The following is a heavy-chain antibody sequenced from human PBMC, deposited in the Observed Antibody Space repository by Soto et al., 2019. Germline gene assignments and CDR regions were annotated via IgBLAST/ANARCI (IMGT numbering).Heavy chain of an antibody. Sequence: HPGGSLRLSCAASGFTFSSYGMHWVRQAPGKGLEWVAVISYDGSNKYYADSVKGRFTISRDNSKNTLYLQMNSLRAEDTAVYYCAKDGKSSIAAAGILVYWGQGTLVTVS. J-gene: IGHJ4*02. CDR3: AKDGKSSIAAAGILVY. V-gene: IGHV3-30*18. CDR2: ISYDGSNK. CDR1: GFTFSSYG. D-gene: IGHD6-13*01.